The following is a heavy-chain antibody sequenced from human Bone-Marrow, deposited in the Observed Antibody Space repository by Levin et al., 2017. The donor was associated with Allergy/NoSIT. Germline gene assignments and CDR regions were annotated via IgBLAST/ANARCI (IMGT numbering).Heavy chain of an antibody. CDR1: GFTFNSFR. CDR3: ARGGGGLAV. J-gene: IGHJ6*02. V-gene: IGHV3-74*01. Sequence: GESLKISCEASGFTFNSFRMYWVRQTPGKGLVWVSLINSDGSDTNYADSVKGRFTISRDNAKNTLSLQMDRLTAEDTAVYYCARGGGGLAVWGQGTTVTVSS. D-gene: IGHD3-10*01. CDR2: INSDGSDT.